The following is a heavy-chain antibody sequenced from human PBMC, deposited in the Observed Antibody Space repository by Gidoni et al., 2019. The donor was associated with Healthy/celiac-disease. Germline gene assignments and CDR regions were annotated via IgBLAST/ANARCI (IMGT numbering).Heavy chain of an antibody. CDR1: RSSFTSYW. CDR2: IYPGDSDT. Sequence: EVQLVQSGAAVKKPGESLKISCKGSRSSFTSYWIGWVRQMPGKGLEWMGIIYPGDSDTRYSPSCQGQVTISADKSISTAYLQWSSLKASDTAMYYCARPPTVTPYYFDYWGQGTLVTVSS. J-gene: IGHJ4*02. D-gene: IGHD4-17*01. V-gene: IGHV5-51*01. CDR3: ARPPTVTPYYFDY.